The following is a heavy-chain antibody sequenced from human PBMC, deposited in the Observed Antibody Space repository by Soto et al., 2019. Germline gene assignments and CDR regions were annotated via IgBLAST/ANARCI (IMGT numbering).Heavy chain of an antibody. CDR3: ARGKIPRTRYCSSTSCYPNDAFDI. Sequence: SETLSLTCTVSGGSISSSSYYWGWIRQPPGKGLEWIGSIYYSGSTYYNPSLKSRVTISVDTSKNKFSLKLSSVTAADTAVYYCARGKIPRTRYCSSTSCYPNDAFDIWGQGTMVTVSS. CDR2: IYYSGST. D-gene: IGHD2-2*01. J-gene: IGHJ3*02. CDR1: GGSISSSSYY. V-gene: IGHV4-39*07.